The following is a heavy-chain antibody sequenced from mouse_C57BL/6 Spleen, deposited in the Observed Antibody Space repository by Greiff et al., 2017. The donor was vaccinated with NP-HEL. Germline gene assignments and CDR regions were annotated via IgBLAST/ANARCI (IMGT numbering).Heavy chain of an antibody. CDR1: GFSLTSYG. J-gene: IGHJ3*01. D-gene: IGHD1-1*01. V-gene: IGHV2-5*01. Sequence: QVQLKESGPGLVQPSQSLSITCTVSGFSLTSYGVHWVRQSPGKGLEWLGVIWRGGSTDYNAAFMSRLSITKDNSKSQVFFKMNSLQADDTAIYYCAKNGDYYGSKAWFAYWGQGTLVTVSA. CDR3: AKNGDYYGSKAWFAY. CDR2: IWRGGST.